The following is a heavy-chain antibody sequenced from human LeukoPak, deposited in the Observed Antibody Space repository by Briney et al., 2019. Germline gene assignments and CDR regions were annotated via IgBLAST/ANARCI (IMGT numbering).Heavy chain of an antibody. Sequence: GGSLRLSCAASGFSFSTYGMHWVRQAPGKGLEWMAFIRYDGSNTYYADSVKGRFTISRDNSKNTLYLQMNSLRAEDTAVYYCARVPVVTAMVRGPYYYYYMDVWGKGTTVTVSS. CDR3: ARVPVVTAMVRGPYYYYYMDV. CDR1: GFSFSTYG. V-gene: IGHV3-30*02. CDR2: IRYDGSNT. J-gene: IGHJ6*03. D-gene: IGHD5-18*01.